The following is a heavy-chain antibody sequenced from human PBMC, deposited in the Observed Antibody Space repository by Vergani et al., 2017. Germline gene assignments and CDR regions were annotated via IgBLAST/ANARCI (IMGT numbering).Heavy chain of an antibody. CDR3: ARRTDCSGGSCYSGALFDY. Sequence: QVQLVESGGGLVKPGGSLRLSCAASGFTFSDYYMSWIRQPPGKGLEWIGGIDYSGSTYYNPSLKSRVTISVDTSKNQFSLKLSSVTAADTAVYYWARRTDCSGGSCYSGALFDYWGQGTLVTVSS. V-gene: IGHV4-38-2*01. J-gene: IGHJ4*02. CDR1: GFTFSDYY. D-gene: IGHD2-15*01. CDR2: IDYSGST.